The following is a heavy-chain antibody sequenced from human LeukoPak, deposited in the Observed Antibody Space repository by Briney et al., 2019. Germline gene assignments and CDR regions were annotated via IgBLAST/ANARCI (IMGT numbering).Heavy chain of an antibody. V-gene: IGHV3-23*01. Sequence: GGSLRLSCAASGFTFSSYAMSWVRQAPGKGLEWVSAISGSGGSTYYADSVKGRFTISRDNSKNTLYLQMNSLRAEDTAVYYCAKEQYSSSSLFAITPFDYWGQGTLVTVSS. CDR2: ISGSGGST. J-gene: IGHJ4*02. CDR3: AKEQYSSSSLFAITPFDY. CDR1: GFTFSSYA. D-gene: IGHD6-13*01.